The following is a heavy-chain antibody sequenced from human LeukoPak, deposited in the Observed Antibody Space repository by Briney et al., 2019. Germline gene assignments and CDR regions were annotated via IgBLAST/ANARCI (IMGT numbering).Heavy chain of an antibody. CDR3: ARVVQSTDSSGFYLPEYFQH. CDR1: GGPISSYY. V-gene: IGHV4-59*08. D-gene: IGHD3-22*01. Sequence: PSETLSLTCTVSGGPISSYYWSWIRQTPGKGLEWIGEINHSGSTKYNPSLKSRVTISVDTSKSQFSLKLRSVTDADTAVYYCARVVQSTDSSGFYLPEYFQHWGQGALVTVSS. CDR2: INHSGST. J-gene: IGHJ1*01.